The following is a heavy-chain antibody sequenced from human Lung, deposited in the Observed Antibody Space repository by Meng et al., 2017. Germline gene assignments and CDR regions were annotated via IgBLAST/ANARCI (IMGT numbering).Heavy chain of an antibody. V-gene: IGHV3-23*01. D-gene: IGHD3-22*01. J-gene: IGHJ4*02. CDR3: AKHYDAVELVSADS. Sequence: GGSLRLSCAASGFTFSSYAMSWVRQAPGKGLEWVSGISDSGGSTYYADSVKGRFTISRDNSKNTLFLQMNSLRAEDTAVYYCAKHYDAVELVSADSWGQGTLVTVSS. CDR2: ISDSGGST. CDR1: GFTFSSYA.